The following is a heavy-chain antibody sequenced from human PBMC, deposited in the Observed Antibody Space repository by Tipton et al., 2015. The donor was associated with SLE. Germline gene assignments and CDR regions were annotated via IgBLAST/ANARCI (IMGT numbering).Heavy chain of an antibody. J-gene: IGHJ3*02. D-gene: IGHD6-13*01. CDR2: IYYSGST. CDR3: ARSLIAAAGTEDI. V-gene: IGHV4-39*07. Sequence: TLSLTCTVSGGSISSSSYYWGWIRQPPGKGLEWIGSIYYSGSTYYNPSLKSRVTISVDTSKNQFSLKLSSVTAADTAVYYCARSLIAAAGTEDIWGQGTMVTVSS. CDR1: GGSISSSSYY.